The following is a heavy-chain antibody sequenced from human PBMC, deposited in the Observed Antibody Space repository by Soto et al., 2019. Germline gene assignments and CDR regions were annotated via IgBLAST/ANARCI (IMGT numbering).Heavy chain of an antibody. CDR3: ARQVPAAIRLGGFDP. D-gene: IGHD2-2*02. CDR2: INYSGST. CDR1: GGSISRSTYY. J-gene: IGHJ5*02. V-gene: IGHV4-39*01. Sequence: SETLSLTCTVSGGSISRSTYYWGWIRQPPGKGLEWIGSINYSGSTYYRPSLKSRVTISVDTSKNQFSLKLSSVTAADTAVYYCARQVPAAIRLGGFDPWGQGTLVTVSS.